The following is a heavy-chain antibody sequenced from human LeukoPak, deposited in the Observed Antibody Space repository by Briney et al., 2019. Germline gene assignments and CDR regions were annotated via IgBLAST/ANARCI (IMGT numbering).Heavy chain of an antibody. CDR3: ARVPDWTYAADY. CDR2: IKGSIT. J-gene: IGHJ4*02. CDR1: GGSISSDRFY. V-gene: IGHV4-61*02. Sequence: PSETLSLTCTVSGGSISSDRFYWTWVRQPAGKGLEWIGRIKGSITNYNPSLKSRVDISVDTSTNQFSLKLNSLTAADTAVYYCARVPDWTYAADYWGQGTLVTVS. D-gene: IGHD3/OR15-3a*01.